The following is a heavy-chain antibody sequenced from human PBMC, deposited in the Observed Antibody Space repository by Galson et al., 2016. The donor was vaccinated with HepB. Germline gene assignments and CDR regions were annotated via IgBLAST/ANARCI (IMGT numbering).Heavy chain of an antibody. Sequence: QSGAEVKKPGESLKISCKGSGYSFTSYWIAWVRQMPGKGLECMGIIYPNDSDIRYSPSFQGQVTISADKSISTAYLQWGSLKASDTAMYYCARGMAPIFPFDYWGQGTLVTVSS. D-gene: IGHD5-24*01. J-gene: IGHJ4*02. V-gene: IGHV5-51*01. CDR1: GYSFTSYW. CDR3: ARGMAPIFPFDY. CDR2: IYPNDSDI.